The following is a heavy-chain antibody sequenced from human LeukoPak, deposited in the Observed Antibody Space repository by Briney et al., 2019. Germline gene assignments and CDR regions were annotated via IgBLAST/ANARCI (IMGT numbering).Heavy chain of an antibody. CDR2: ISSSSSYI. V-gene: IGHV3-21*01. CDR3: ARGSSGWYILPWFVP. J-gene: IGHJ5*02. D-gene: IGHD6-19*01. Sequence: GGSLRLSCAASGFTFSSYSMNWVRQAPGKGLEWVSSISSSSSYIYYADSVKGRFTISRDNAKNSLYLQMNSLRAEDTAVYYCARGSSGWYILPWFVPWGQGTLVIVS. CDR1: GFTFSSYS.